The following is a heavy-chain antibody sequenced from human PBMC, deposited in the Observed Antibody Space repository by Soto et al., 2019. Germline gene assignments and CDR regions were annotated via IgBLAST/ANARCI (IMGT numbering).Heavy chain of an antibody. D-gene: IGHD2-2*02. J-gene: IGHJ6*02. CDR1: GYSFTSYW. Sequence: PREALKISFKGSGYSFTSYWIGWVRQMPGEGLEWMGIIYPGDSDTRYSPSFQGQVTIPADKSISTAYLQWSSLKASDTAMYYCAVANTLAGVRGMDVWGQGTTVTASS. CDR2: IYPGDSDT. V-gene: IGHV5-51*01. CDR3: AVANTLAGVRGMDV.